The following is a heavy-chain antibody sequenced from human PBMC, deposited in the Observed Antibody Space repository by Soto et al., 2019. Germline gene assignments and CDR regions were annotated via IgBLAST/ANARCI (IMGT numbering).Heavy chain of an antibody. Sequence: QVQLQEPGPRLVSPSETLSLTCTVSGASVTSGDFYWSWIRQPPGKGLEWIGYVYYNESAYYNPYLKSRTSISVDTSKHHFTLELSSVTAADTAVYYCAALLAGGWGQGSLVTVSS. V-gene: IGHV4-30-4*01. CDR2: VYYNESA. J-gene: IGHJ4*02. CDR1: GASVTSGDFY. CDR3: AALLAGG. D-gene: IGHD3-10*01.